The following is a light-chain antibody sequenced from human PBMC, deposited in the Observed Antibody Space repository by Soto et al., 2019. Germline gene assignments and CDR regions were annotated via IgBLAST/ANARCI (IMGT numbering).Light chain of an antibody. V-gene: IGLV1-44*01. CDR2: ADK. CDR1: SSDIGTKI. CDR3: ATWDDSLNGRYV. J-gene: IGLJ1*01. Sequence: QSVLTQPPSASGTPGQRVTISCSGISSDIGTKIVNWYQQLPGTAPKLLIYADKERPSGVPDRFSGSKSATSASLAISGLQSDDDADYYCATWDDSLNGRYVFGPGTKLTVL.